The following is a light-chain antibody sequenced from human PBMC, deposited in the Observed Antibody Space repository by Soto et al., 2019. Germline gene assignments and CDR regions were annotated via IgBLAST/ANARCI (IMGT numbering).Light chain of an antibody. V-gene: IGLV2-14*01. CDR2: DVS. Sequence: QSALTQPASVSGSPGQSITISCTGTSSDVGGYNFVSWYQQYPGKAPKLIIYDVSSRPSGVSYRFSGSKSGDTASLTISGLQAEDEADYHCSSYSTSSTLVVFGGGTKVTVL. CDR1: SSDVGGYNF. J-gene: IGLJ2*01. CDR3: SSYSTSSTLVV.